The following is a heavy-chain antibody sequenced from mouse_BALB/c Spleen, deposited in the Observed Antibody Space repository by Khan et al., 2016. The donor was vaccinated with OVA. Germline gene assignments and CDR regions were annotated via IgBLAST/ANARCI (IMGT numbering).Heavy chain of an antibody. D-gene: IGHD1-1*01. CDR2: INPSTGYT. J-gene: IGHJ2*01. CDR1: GYTFINYW. CDR3: ARRGLRWDFDY. V-gene: IGHV1-7*01. Sequence: VQLQQSGAELAKPGASVKMSCKASGYTFINYWILWIKQRPGQGLEWIGYINPSTGYTEYNQTVKDKATLTADKSSSTAYMHLSSLTSEDSTVYYGARRGLRWDFDYWGQGTTLTVSS.